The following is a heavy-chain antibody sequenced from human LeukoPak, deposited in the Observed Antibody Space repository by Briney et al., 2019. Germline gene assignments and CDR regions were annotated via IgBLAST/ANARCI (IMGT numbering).Heavy chain of an antibody. V-gene: IGHV1-69*05. Sequence: SVKVSCKASGGTFSSYAISWVRQAPGQGLEWMGRIIPIFGTANYAQKFQGRVTITTDESTSTAYMEQSSLRSEDTAVYYCAREVWSGYYDYFDYWGQGTLVTVSS. CDR3: AREVWSGYYDYFDY. J-gene: IGHJ4*02. CDR2: IIPIFGTA. D-gene: IGHD3-3*01. CDR1: GGTFSSYA.